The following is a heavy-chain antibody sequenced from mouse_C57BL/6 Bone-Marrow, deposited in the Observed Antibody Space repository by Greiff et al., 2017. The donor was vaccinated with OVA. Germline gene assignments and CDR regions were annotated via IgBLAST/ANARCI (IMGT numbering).Heavy chain of an antibody. J-gene: IGHJ3*01. V-gene: IGHV1-15*01. CDR2: IDPETGGT. D-gene: IGHD1-1*01. Sequence: QVQLQQSGAELVRPGASVTLSCKASGYTFTDYEMHWVKQTPVHGLEWIGAIDPETGGTAYNQKFKGKAILTADKSSSTAYMELRSLTSEDSAVYYCTRSGYGSSGGFAYWGQGTLVTVSA. CDR3: TRSGYGSSGGFAY. CDR1: GYTFTDYE.